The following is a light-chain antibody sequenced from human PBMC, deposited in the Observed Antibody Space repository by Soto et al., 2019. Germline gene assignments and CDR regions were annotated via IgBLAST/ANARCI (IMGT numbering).Light chain of an antibody. V-gene: IGKV1-5*03. J-gene: IGKJ1*01. Sequence: DIQMTQSPSTLSASVGDRVTITCRASQSINSWLAWYQQKPGKAPKLLIYKASSLESEVPSRFSGSGSGTEFTLTISSLQPDDFATYYCQQYNSYWTFGQGTKVEI. CDR1: QSINSW. CDR3: QQYNSYWT. CDR2: KAS.